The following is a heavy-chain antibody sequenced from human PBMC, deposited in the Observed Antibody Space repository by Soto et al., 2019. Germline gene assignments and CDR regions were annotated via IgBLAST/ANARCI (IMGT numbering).Heavy chain of an antibody. V-gene: IGHV1-18*01. Sequence: ASVKVSCKASGYSFTNYDISWVRQAPGQGLEWMGWISPYNGDTNYAQKLQGRVTMTTDTSTSTAYMELRSLRSDDTAVYYCARYCSSTSCHHYFDYWGQGTLVTVSS. CDR1: GYSFTNYD. J-gene: IGHJ4*02. CDR2: ISPYNGDT. CDR3: ARYCSSTSCHHYFDY. D-gene: IGHD2-2*01.